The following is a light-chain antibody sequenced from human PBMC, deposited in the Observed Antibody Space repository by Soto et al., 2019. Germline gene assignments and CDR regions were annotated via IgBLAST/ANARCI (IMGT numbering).Light chain of an antibody. V-gene: IGKV1-5*01. CDR2: DAS. Sequence: DIQITPSPSTRSGSVGDRSTITCRSSQTISSWLAWYQQKPGKAPKLLIYDASSLESGVPSRFSGSGSGTEFTLTISNLQPDDFATYYCQQYDSYWTFGQGTKVDIK. J-gene: IGKJ1*01. CDR1: QTISSW. CDR3: QQYDSYWT.